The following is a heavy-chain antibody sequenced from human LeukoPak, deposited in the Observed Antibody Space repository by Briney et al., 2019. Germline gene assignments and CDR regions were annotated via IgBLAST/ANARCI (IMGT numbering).Heavy chain of an antibody. V-gene: IGHV3-15*01. CDR2: IKSKTDGGTT. CDR3: TIQGSRGYFKH. Sequence: GGSLRLSCAASGVTFSNAWMNWVRQAPGKGLEWLGRIKSKTDGGTTDYAAPVKGTFTISRDDSKNTLYLQMNSLKTEDTAVYYCTIQGSRGYFKHWGQGTLVTVSS. D-gene: IGHD3-10*01. CDR1: GVTFSNAW. J-gene: IGHJ1*01.